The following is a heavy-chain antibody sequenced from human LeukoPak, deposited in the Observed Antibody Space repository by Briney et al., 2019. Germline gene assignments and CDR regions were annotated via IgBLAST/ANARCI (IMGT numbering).Heavy chain of an antibody. CDR1: GGSISSYY. Sequence: PSETLSLTCTVSGGSISSYYWSWIRQPPGKGLEWIGYIYYSGSTNYNPSLKSRVTISVDTSKNQFSLKLSSVTAADTAAYYCARDAHRRGYSYGYDYWGQGTLVTVSS. V-gene: IGHV4-59*01. D-gene: IGHD5-18*01. CDR2: IYYSGST. J-gene: IGHJ4*02. CDR3: ARDAHRRGYSYGYDY.